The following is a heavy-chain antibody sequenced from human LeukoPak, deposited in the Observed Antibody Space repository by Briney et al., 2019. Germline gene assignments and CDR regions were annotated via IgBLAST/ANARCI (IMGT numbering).Heavy chain of an antibody. V-gene: IGHV4-4*07. CDR1: GGSINNYY. CDR2: IYASGTT. J-gene: IGHJ4*02. Sequence: SETVSLTCTVSGGSINNYYWSWIRQPAGKGLEWIGRIYASGTTNYNPSLKSRVTMSVDTSENQFSLKLTSVTAADTAVYYCARDPSYVWGSYRYVPYFDYWGQGTLVTVSS. D-gene: IGHD3-16*02. CDR3: ARDPSYVWGSYRYVPYFDY.